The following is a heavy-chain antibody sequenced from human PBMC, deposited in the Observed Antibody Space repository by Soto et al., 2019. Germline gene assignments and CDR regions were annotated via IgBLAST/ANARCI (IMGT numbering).Heavy chain of an antibody. V-gene: IGHV3-30-3*01. CDR1: GFTFSSYA. J-gene: IGHJ4*02. D-gene: IGHD3-22*01. Sequence: GGSLRLSCAASGFTFSSYAMHWVRQAPGKGLEWVAVISYDGSNKYYADSVKGRFTISRDNSKNTLYLQMNSLRAEDTAVYYCARVDDSSGYYEGYFDYWGQGTLITVSS. CDR3: ARVDDSSGYYEGYFDY. CDR2: ISYDGSNK.